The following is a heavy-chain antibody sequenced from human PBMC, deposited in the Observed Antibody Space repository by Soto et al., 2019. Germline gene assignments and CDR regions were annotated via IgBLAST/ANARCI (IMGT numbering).Heavy chain of an antibody. D-gene: IGHD6-13*01. Sequence: QVQLQESGPGLVKPSQTLSLTCTVSGGSISSGGYYWSWIRQHPGKSLEWIGYIYYSGSTYYNPSLKSRVTISVDTSKNQFSLKLSSVTAADTAVYYCARTYSSTFYYFDYWGQGTLVTVSS. CDR3: ARTYSSTFYYFDY. CDR1: GGSISSGGYY. CDR2: IYYSGST. V-gene: IGHV4-31*03. J-gene: IGHJ4*02.